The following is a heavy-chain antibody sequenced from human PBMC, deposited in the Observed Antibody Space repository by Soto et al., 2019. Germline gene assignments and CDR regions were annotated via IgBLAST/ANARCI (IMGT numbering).Heavy chain of an antibody. Sequence: ASVKVSCKASGYTFSGFYMHWVRQAPGQGLEWMGWINPNSGGTKSAEEFQGRVTMTRDTSISTAYMELSRLTSDDTAVYYCASAAVTGTAGLDFWGQGTQVTVS. CDR2: INPNSGGT. CDR3: ASAAVTGTAGLDF. CDR1: GYTFSGFY. J-gene: IGHJ4*02. V-gene: IGHV1-2*02. D-gene: IGHD6-19*01.